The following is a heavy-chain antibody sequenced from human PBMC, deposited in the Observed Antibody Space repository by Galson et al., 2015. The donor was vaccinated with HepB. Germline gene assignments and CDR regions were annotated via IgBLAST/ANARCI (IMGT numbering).Heavy chain of an antibody. Sequence: SVKVSCKASGYTFTGYYMHWVRQAPGQGLEWMGWINPNSGGTNYAQKFQGRVTMTRDTSISTAYMELSRLRSDDTAVYYCARDLGSSGYYYVWNAFDIWGQGTMVTVSS. CDR2: INPNSGGT. CDR3: ARDLGSSGYYYVWNAFDI. J-gene: IGHJ3*02. CDR1: GYTFTGYY. D-gene: IGHD3-22*01. V-gene: IGHV1-2*02.